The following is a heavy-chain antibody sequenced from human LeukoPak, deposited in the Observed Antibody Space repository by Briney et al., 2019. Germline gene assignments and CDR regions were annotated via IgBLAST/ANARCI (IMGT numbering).Heavy chain of an antibody. D-gene: IGHD6-19*01. Sequence: SETLSLTCTVSGRSISSYYWSWIRQPPGKGLEWIGYIYYSGSTNYNPSLKSRVTISVDTSKNQFSLKLSSVTAADTAVYYCARHRSLGSGWRNFDYWGQGTLVTVSS. CDR2: IYYSGST. J-gene: IGHJ4*02. CDR3: ARHRSLGSGWRNFDY. V-gene: IGHV4-59*08. CDR1: GRSISSYY.